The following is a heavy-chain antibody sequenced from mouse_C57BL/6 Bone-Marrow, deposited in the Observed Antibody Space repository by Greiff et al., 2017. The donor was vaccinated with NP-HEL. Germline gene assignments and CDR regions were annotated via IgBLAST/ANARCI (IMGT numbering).Heavy chain of an antibody. J-gene: IGHJ4*01. CDR1: GYTFTSYW. CDR2: IDPSDSYT. V-gene: IGHV1-59*01. D-gene: IGHD1-1*01. Sequence: QVQLQQSGAELVRPGTSVKLSCKASGYTFTSYWMHWVKQRPGQGLEWIGVIDPSDSYTNYNQKFKGKATLTVDTSSSTAYMQLSSLTSEDSAVYYCARSVIYYYGSSFYYAMDYWGQGTSVTVSS. CDR3: ARSVIYYYGSSFYYAMDY.